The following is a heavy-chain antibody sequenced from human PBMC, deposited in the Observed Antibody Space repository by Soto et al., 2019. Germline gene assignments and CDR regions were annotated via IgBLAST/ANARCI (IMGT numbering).Heavy chain of an antibody. V-gene: IGHV4-59*08. CDR2: IYYSGST. CDR1: GGSISSYY. D-gene: IGHD2-8*01. CDR3: ARAGPGFCTNGVCWFDP. Sequence: SETLSLTCTVSGGSISSYYLSWIRQPPGKGLEWIGYIYYSGSTNYNPSLKSRVTISVDTSKNQFSLKLSSVTAADTAVYYCARAGPGFCTNGVCWFDPWGQGTLVTVSS. J-gene: IGHJ5*02.